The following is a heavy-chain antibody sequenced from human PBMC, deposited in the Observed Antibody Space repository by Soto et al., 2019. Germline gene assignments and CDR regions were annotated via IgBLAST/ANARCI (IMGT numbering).Heavy chain of an antibody. J-gene: IGHJ6*02. CDR2: ISWNSGSI. CDR1: GFTFDDYA. D-gene: IGHD2-15*01. CDR3: AKDKALSGGYYYYGMDV. V-gene: IGHV3-9*01. Sequence: EVQLVESGGGLVQPGRSLRLSCAASGFTFDDYAMHWVRQAPGKGLEWVSGISWNSGSIGYADSVKGRFTISRDNAKNSLYLQMNSLRAEDTALYYCAKDKALSGGYYYYGMDVWVQGTTVTVSS.